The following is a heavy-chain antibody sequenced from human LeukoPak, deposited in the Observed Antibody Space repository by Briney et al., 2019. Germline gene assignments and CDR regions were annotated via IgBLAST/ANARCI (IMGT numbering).Heavy chain of an antibody. CDR1: GFTFCDYA. V-gene: IGHV3-49*03. D-gene: IGHD2-15*01. Sequence: PGGSLRLSCTASGFTFCDYAMSWFRQAPGKGLEWVGFIRSKAYGGTTEYAASVKGRFTISRDDSKSIAYLQMNSLKTEDTAVYYCTSGLLYSGGLFDPWGQGTLVTVSS. CDR3: TSGLLYSGGLFDP. J-gene: IGHJ5*02. CDR2: IRSKAYGGTT.